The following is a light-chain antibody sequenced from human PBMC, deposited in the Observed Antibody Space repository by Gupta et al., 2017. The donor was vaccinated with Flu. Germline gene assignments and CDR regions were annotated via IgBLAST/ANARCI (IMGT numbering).Light chain of an antibody. CDR3: QQDALSPRT. CDR1: KRLARSN. CDR2: GAS. J-gene: IGKJ1*01. V-gene: IGKV3-20*01. Sequence: GTLDWRPGETASLVRRSSKRLARSNLACYKKKPGQSPELFIIGASSRATGTPDRFSGSGAGTDFTLTISRVEPEDFAVYYCQQDALSPRTFGQGTKVEV.